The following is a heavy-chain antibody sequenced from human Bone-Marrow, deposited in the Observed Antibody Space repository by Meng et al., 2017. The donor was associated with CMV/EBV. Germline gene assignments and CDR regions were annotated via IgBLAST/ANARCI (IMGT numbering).Heavy chain of an antibody. Sequence: SETLSLTCTVSGGSISSSSYYWGWIRQPPGKGLEWIGSIYYSGSTYYNPSLKSRVTISVDTSKNQFSLKLSSVTAADTAVYYCARDFLGGPQFDYWGQGTLVTVSS. D-gene: IGHD2-15*01. CDR1: GGSISSSSYY. V-gene: IGHV4-39*07. CDR2: IYYSGST. J-gene: IGHJ4*02. CDR3: ARDFLGGPQFDY.